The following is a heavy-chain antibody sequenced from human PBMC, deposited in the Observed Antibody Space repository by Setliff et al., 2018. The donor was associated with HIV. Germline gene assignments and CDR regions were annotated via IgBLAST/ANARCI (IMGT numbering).Heavy chain of an antibody. CDR1: GGSFSGYY. J-gene: IGHJ5*02. CDR3: AREGGTGRSSWYGAYWYDP. CDR2: INHSGKT. Sequence: ASETLSFTCAVYGGSFSGYYWTWIRQPPGKGLEWIGDINHSGKTNYNRSLKSRVTISLDTSKNQFSLRLTSVTAADTAVYYCAREGGTGRSSWYGAYWYDPWGQGTLVTVSS. V-gene: IGHV4-34*01. D-gene: IGHD6-13*01.